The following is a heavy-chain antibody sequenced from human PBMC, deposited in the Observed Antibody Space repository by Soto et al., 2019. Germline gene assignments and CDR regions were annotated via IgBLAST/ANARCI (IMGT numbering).Heavy chain of an antibody. Sequence: QVQLVESGGGVVQPGRSLRLSCAASGFTFSNYGMHWVRQAPGKGLEWVAVIWYDDSRKEYADSVKGRFTISRDNSKNTLFLQMNTLRAEDTATYHCVRNKDTTILVGEIFGYWGLGTLVTVSA. V-gene: IGHV3-33*01. CDR1: GFTFSNYG. CDR3: VRNKDTTILVGEIFGY. J-gene: IGHJ4*02. CDR2: IWYDDSRK. D-gene: IGHD3-3*01.